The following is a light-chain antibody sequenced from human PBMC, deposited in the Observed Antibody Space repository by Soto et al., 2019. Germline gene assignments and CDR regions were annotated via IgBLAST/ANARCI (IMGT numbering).Light chain of an antibody. CDR2: EVT. V-gene: IGLV2-14*01. CDR1: SSNVGGYDY. Sequence: QSVLTQPASVSWSPGQSITISCTGTSSNVGGYDYVSWYQQHPGTAPRLIIFEVTNRPSGVSNRFSGSLTISGLQAEDEADYYCTSYTSSSTQVFGTGTKATVL. CDR3: TSYTSSSTQV. J-gene: IGLJ1*01.